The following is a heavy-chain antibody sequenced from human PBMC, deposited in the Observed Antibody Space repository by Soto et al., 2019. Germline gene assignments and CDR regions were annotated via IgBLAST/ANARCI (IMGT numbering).Heavy chain of an antibody. CDR3: ARDRVFQCSAPDYCDY. J-gene: IGHJ4*02. Sequence: QVQLVQSGAEVKKPGSSVKVSCKASGGTFSSYAISWVRQAPGQGLEWMGGIIPIFGTANYVQKFQGGVTITADESTIQAYMELRSLTAADTGVYYCARDRVFQCSAPDYCDYWGEGTMDTVSS. CDR2: IIPIFGTA. CDR1: GGTFSSYA. V-gene: IGHV1-69*01. D-gene: IGHD3-16*01.